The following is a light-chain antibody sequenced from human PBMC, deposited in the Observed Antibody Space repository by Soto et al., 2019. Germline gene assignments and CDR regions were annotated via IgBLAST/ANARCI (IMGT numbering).Light chain of an antibody. Sequence: QSVLTQPPSASGTGGQVVTIYCSGGDSNIGSNSVYWYQHLPRMATKLLIYYNNQRPSGVPDRFSGSRSGTSASLAIVGPRSADEAVYYCAAWDASLSACVVGNGTKVTVL. V-gene: IGLV1-47*02. CDR3: AAWDASLSACV. CDR1: DSNIGSNS. J-gene: IGLJ1*01. CDR2: YNN.